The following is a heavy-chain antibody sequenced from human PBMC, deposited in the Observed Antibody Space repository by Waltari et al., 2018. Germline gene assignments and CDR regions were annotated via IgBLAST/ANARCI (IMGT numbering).Heavy chain of an antibody. J-gene: IGHJ6*02. CDR2: ISAYNGNT. V-gene: IGHV1-18*01. D-gene: IGHD3-3*01. Sequence: QVQLVQSGAEVKKPGASVKVSCKASGYTFTSYGISWVRQAPGQGLEWMGWISAYNGNTNYAQKLQGRVTMTTDTSTSTAYMELRSLRSDDTAVYYCAREGRDFWSGYPLNYYYYYYGMDVWGQGTTVTVSS. CDR3: AREGRDFWSGYPLNYYYYYYGMDV. CDR1: GYTFTSYG.